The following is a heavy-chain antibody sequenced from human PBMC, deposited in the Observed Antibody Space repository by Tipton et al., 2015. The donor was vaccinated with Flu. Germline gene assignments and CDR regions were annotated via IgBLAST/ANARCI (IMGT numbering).Heavy chain of an antibody. CDR3: ASGLGADDAFDI. CDR2: LNTKTGNP. V-gene: IGHV7-4-1*02. J-gene: IGHJ3*02. Sequence: QLVQSGPESKKPGASVQVSCSASGYTFGRYPIHWVRRAPGQGLEWMGYLNTKTGNPTYAQGFTGRFVFSLGTAVDTAVLHISSLQAEDSGVYFCASGLGADDAFDIWGLGTMVTVSS. CDR1: GYTFGRYP.